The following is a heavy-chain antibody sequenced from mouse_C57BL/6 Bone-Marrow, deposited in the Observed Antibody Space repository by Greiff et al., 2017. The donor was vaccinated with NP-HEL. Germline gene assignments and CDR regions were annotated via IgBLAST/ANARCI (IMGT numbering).Heavy chain of an antibody. CDR3: ARPPLGLGWYFDV. CDR1: GFNIKDYY. CDR2: IDPEDGET. Sequence: VQLQQSGAELVKPGASVKLSCTASGFNIKDYYMHWVKQRTEQGLEWIGRIDPEDGETKYAPKFKGKATITADTSSNTAYLQLSSLTSEDTAVYYCARPPLGLGWYFDVWGTGTTVTVSS. J-gene: IGHJ1*03. V-gene: IGHV14-2*01.